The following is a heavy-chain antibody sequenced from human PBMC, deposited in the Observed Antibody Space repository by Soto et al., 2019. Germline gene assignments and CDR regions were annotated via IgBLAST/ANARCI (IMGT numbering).Heavy chain of an antibody. J-gene: IGHJ5*02. Sequence: SETLSLTCTVSGGSISSGDYYWSWIRQPPGKGLEWIGYIYYSGSTYYNPSLKSRVTLSVDTSKNQFSLKQISVTAEDTAVYYCAGELVISAAGTRWFDPWGQGTLVTVSS. CDR1: GGSISSGDYY. CDR3: AGELVISAAGTRWFDP. CDR2: IYYSGST. D-gene: IGHD6-13*01. V-gene: IGHV4-30-4*01.